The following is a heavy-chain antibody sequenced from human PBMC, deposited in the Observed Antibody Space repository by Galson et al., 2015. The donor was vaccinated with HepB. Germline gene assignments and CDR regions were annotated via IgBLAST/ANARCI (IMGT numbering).Heavy chain of an antibody. D-gene: IGHD5-18*01. J-gene: IGHJ4*02. V-gene: IGHV4-59*01. CDR3: ARGHTAMAGYYFDY. Sequence: ETLSLTCTVSGGSISSYYWSWIRQPPGKGLEWIGYIYYSGSTNYNPSLKSRVTISVDTSKNQFSLKLSSVTAADTAVYYCARGHTAMAGYYFDYWGQGTLVTVSS. CDR2: IYYSGST. CDR1: GGSISSYY.